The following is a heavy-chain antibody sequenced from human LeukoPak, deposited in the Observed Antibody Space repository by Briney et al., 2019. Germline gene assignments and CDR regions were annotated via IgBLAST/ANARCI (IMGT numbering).Heavy chain of an antibody. CDR2: KYARGSS. J-gene: IGHJ3*02. D-gene: IGHD2-15*01. CDR1: GGSISNYY. Sequence: SETLSLTWTVSGGSISNYYWSWIRQPAGKGLEWIGRKYARGSSNYNPPVQSRVTMSVDTSKNQFSLKLRSVTAADTAVYYCARGRYCSADICTGGDSFDIWGQGTMVSVSP. CDR3: ARGRYCSADICTGGDSFDI. V-gene: IGHV4-4*07.